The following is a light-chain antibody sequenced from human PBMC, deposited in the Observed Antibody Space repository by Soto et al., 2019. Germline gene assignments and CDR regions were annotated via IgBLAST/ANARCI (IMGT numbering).Light chain of an antibody. CDR1: QSISSK. CDR3: QQYNNWPPV. Sequence: EIVMTQSPAILSVSPGEGATLSCRASQSISSKLARYQQKPGQTHRLLIYGASTRATGVPARFTGSGSGTEFTLTISSLQSEDFAVYYCQQYNNWPPVFGQGTKVDIK. J-gene: IGKJ1*01. V-gene: IGKV3-15*01. CDR2: GAS.